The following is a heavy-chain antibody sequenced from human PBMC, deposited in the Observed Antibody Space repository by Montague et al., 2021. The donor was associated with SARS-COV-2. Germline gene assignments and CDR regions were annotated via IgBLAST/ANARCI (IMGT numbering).Heavy chain of an antibody. J-gene: IGHJ4*02. D-gene: IGHD2-8*01. CDR3: ARANGYYFDY. CDR1: GGSFSGYY. CDR2: INHNGST. Sequence: SETLSLTCAVYGGSFSGYYWSWIRQPPGKGLEWIGEINHNGSTNYNPPLKSRVTISVDTSKNQFSLKLSSVTAADTAVYYCARANGYYFDYWGQGTLVTVSS. V-gene: IGHV4-34*01.